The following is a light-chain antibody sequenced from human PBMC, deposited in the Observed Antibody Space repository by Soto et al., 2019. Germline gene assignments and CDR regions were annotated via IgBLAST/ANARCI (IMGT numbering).Light chain of an antibody. V-gene: IGLV1-47*01. CDR3: ATWDDSLSGVV. CDR2: RND. J-gene: IGLJ2*01. Sequence: QSVVTQPPSASGTPGQGVTISCSGSSSNIGNNYVYWFRHLPGTAPKLVIFRNDERPSGVPDRFSGSRSGTSASLAISGLRSDDEADYYCATWDDSLSGVVFGGGTKLTVL. CDR1: SSNIGNNY.